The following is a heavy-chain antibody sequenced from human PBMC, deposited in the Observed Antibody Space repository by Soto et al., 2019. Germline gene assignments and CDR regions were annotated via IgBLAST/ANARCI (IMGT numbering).Heavy chain of an antibody. Sequence: QVQLVQSGAEVKKPGASVKVSCKASGYTFITYGFTWVRQAPGQGLEWMGWISAYNGNTKYAQKFQGRVTMTTDTSTSTAYLELRSLRSDDTAGYYCARGQFGDLDYWGQGTLVTVSS. CDR2: ISAYNGNT. J-gene: IGHJ4*02. CDR3: ARGQFGDLDY. D-gene: IGHD4-17*01. CDR1: GYTFITYG. V-gene: IGHV1-18*01.